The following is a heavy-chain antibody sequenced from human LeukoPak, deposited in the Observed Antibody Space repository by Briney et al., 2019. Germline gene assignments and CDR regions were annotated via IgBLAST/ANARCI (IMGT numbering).Heavy chain of an antibody. CDR2: ISHDGSNK. D-gene: IGHD3-22*01. Sequence: GGSLRLSCAASGFSFSKYGMHWVRQAPGKGLEWVAIISHDGSNKYYADSVKGRFTISRDNPKNTLYLQMNSLRAEDTAVYFCAKRGVVIRVILVGFHKEAYYFDSWGQGALVTVSS. J-gene: IGHJ4*02. CDR3: AKRGVVIRVILVGFHKEAYYFDS. V-gene: IGHV3-30*18. CDR1: GFSFSKYG.